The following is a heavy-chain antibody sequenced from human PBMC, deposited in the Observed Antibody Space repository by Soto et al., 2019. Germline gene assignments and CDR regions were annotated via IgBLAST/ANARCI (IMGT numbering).Heavy chain of an antibody. CDR1: GGSISSRDYY. CDR2: IYYNGAT. D-gene: IGHD3-10*01. CDR3: ARDKGGAALKGSGMDV. J-gene: IGHJ6*02. V-gene: IGHV4-31*03. Sequence: QVLPQESGPGLVKPSQTLSLSCTVSGGSISSRDYYWSWVRQHPENGLEWLGSIYYNGATSYNPSLKSRITISAASSMDEFSLQLTSVTAEDTAMYYCARDKGGAALKGSGMDVWGHGTTVIVSS.